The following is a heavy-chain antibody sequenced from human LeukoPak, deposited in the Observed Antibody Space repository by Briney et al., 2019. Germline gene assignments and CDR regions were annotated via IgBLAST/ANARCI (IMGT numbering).Heavy chain of an antibody. V-gene: IGHV4-39*07. Sequence: PSETLSLTCTVSGGSISSTSYYWGWIRQPPGKGLEWIGSISYRGSTYYNPSLKSRVTISVDTSKKQFSMKLSSVTAADTAVYYCARGYCSGGSCYSYYYYSYMDVWGKGTTVTVSS. CDR3: ARGYCSGGSCYSYYYYSYMDV. CDR1: GGSISSTSYY. J-gene: IGHJ6*03. CDR2: ISYRGST. D-gene: IGHD2-15*01.